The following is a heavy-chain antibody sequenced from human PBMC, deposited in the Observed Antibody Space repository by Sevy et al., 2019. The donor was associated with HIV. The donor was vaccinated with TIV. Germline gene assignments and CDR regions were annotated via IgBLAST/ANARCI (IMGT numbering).Heavy chain of an antibody. CDR3: ARLRVIASAPYYFDY. J-gene: IGHJ4*02. V-gene: IGHV3-11*06. D-gene: IGHD2-21*01. CDR1: GLIFSDYY. Sequence: GSLRLSCAASGLIFSDYYMGWVRQAPGKVLEWVADISSGNTYTNYADSVKGRFTISSDNAKKSLYLQMNSLRAEDTAVYYCARLRVIASAPYYFDYWGQGALVTVS. CDR2: ISSGNTYT.